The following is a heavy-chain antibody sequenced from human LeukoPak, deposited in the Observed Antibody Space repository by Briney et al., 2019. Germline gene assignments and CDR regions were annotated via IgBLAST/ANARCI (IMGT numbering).Heavy chain of an antibody. D-gene: IGHD6-13*01. CDR1: GFTFSDYY. J-gene: IGHJ5*02. CDR2: ISSSGSTI. CDR3: ASSYSSSWYFNWFDP. V-gene: IGHV3-11*01. Sequence: GGSLRLSCAASGFTFSDYYMSWIRQAPGKGLEWVSYISSSGSTIYYADSVKGRVTISRDNAKNSLYLQMNSLRAEDTAVYYCASSYSSSWYFNWFDPWGQGTLVTVSS.